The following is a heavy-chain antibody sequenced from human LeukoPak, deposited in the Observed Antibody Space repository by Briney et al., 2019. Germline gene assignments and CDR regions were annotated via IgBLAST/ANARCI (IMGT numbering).Heavy chain of an antibody. J-gene: IGHJ4*02. CDR2: IIPILGIA. D-gene: IGHD6-19*01. V-gene: IGHV1-69*02. CDR3: ARVGLGYFDY. Sequence: SVKVSCKASGGTFSSYTNSWVRQAPGQGLEWMGRIIPILGIANYAQKLRGRVTITADKSTSTAYMELSSLRSEDTAVYYCARVGLGYFDYWGQGTLVTVSS. CDR1: GGTFSSYT.